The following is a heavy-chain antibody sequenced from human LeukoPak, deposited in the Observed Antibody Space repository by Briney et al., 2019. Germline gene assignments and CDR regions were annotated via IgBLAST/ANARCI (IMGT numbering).Heavy chain of an antibody. J-gene: IGHJ5*02. CDR3: ARDAGGYSYGRGYNWFDP. Sequence: SQTLSLTCTVSGGSINSGSYYWSWIRQPAGKGLEWIGRIYTSGSTNYNPSLKSRVTISVDTSKNQFSLKLSSVTAADTAVYYCARDAGGYSYGRGYNWFDPWGQGTLVTVSS. CDR2: IYTSGST. CDR1: GGSINSGSYY. D-gene: IGHD5-18*01. V-gene: IGHV4-61*02.